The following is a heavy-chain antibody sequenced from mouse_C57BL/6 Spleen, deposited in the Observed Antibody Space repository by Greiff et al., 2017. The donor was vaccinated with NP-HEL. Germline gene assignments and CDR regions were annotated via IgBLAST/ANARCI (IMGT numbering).Heavy chain of an antibody. CDR1: GFTFSSYA. J-gene: IGHJ2*01. Sequence: EVMLVESGGGLVKPGGSLKLSCAASGFTFSSYAMSWVRQTPEKRLEWVATISDGGSYTYYPDNVKGRFTISRDNAKNNLYLQMSHLKSEDTAMYYCARDGTGFYFDYWGQGTTLTVSS. D-gene: IGHD4-1*01. CDR3: ARDGTGFYFDY. V-gene: IGHV5-4*01. CDR2: ISDGGSYT.